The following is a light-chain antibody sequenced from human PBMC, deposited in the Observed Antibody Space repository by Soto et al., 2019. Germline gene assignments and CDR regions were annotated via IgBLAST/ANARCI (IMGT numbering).Light chain of an antibody. CDR1: PSVSSSD. CDR2: GAS. V-gene: IGKV3-20*01. Sequence: EIVLTQAPGTPSLSPGDRATLSCRASPSVSSSDFAWYQQKAAQAPRLLIYGASSRPTGITDRFSGSGSWTDVTLTISRREPEDFAVYYCQQYGSSSLYTFGQGTKLEI. J-gene: IGKJ2*01. CDR3: QQYGSSSLYT.